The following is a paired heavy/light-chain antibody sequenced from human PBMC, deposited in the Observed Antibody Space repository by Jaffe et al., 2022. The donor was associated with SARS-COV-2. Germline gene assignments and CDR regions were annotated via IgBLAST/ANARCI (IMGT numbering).Heavy chain of an antibody. D-gene: IGHD3-22*01. Sequence: EVQLVESGGGLVQPGGSLRLSCTASGFTLSTYWMSWARQAPGRGLEWVANIDQDGSETYYVDSVKGRFTISRDNAKNSLYLQMNRLRAEDTALYYCARYYDGSGADDAFDIWGHGTMVTVSS. J-gene: IGHJ3*02. CDR2: IDQDGSET. CDR1: GFTLSTYW. V-gene: IGHV3-7*01. CDR3: ARYYDGSGADDAFDI.
Light chain of an antibody. CDR1: QGPGSY. CDR2: EAS. Sequence: DIQLTQSPSFLSASAGDSVTITCRASQGPGSYLAWLQQKPGKAPKLLIYEASTLQSGVPSRFSGSGSGTEFTLTISSLQPEDFATYYCQQLKSYPITFGQGTRLEIK. V-gene: IGKV1-9*01. J-gene: IGKJ5*01. CDR3: QQLKSYPIT.